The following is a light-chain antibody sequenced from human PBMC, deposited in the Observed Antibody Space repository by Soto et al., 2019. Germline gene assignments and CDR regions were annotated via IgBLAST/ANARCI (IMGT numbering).Light chain of an antibody. V-gene: IGLV1-40*01. J-gene: IGLJ1*01. Sequence: QSVLTQPPSVSGAPGQRVTISCTGSSSNIGAGYEVHWYQQLPGTAPKLLIYGNNNRPSGVPDRFSGSKSGTSASLDITGLQAEDEADYYCQSYDSSLSALYVFGTGTKLTVL. CDR1: SSNIGAGYE. CDR3: QSYDSSLSALYV. CDR2: GNN.